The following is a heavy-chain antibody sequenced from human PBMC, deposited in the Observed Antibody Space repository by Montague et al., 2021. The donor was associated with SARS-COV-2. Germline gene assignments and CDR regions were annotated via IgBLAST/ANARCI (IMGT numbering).Heavy chain of an antibody. J-gene: IGHJ4*02. Sequence: CAISGDSVSSNSAAWNWIRQSPSRGLEWLGGTYYRSKWYNDYAVSVKSRITINPDTSENQFSLQLNSVTPEDTAVYYCARGSSGYYTLRPFDYWGQGTLVTVSS. CDR1: GDSVSSNSAA. CDR2: TYYRSKWYN. V-gene: IGHV6-1*01. D-gene: IGHD3-22*01. CDR3: ARGSSGYYTLRPFDY.